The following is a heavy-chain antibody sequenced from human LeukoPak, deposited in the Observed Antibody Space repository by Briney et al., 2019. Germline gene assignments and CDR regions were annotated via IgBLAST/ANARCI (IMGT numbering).Heavy chain of an antibody. D-gene: IGHD1-14*01. CDR1: GFTFSSYA. CDR3: ARDPAWYGPDY. CDR2: ISYDGSIK. J-gene: IGHJ4*02. V-gene: IGHV3-30*04. Sequence: PGRSLRLSCAASGFTFSSYAMHWVRQAPGKGLEWVAVISYDGSIKYYADSVKGRFTLSRDNSKNTLSLQMNSLRAEDTAVYYCARDPAWYGPDYWGQGTLVTVSS.